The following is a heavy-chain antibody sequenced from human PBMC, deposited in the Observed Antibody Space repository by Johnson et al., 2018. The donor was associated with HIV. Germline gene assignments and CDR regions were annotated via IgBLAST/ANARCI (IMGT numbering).Heavy chain of an antibody. V-gene: IGHV3-66*02. CDR3: ARENWNHAGAFDI. J-gene: IGHJ3*02. Sequence: EVQLVESGGGLVQPGGSLRLSCAVSGFTVSTNYISWVRQTPGKGLEWVSVIYSGGSGGSTYYVDSVKGRFTISRDNSKNTLYLQMNSMRTEEMAVYYCARENWNHAGAFDIGGQWTIVTLS. CDR2: IYSGGSGGST. CDR1: GFTVSTNY. D-gene: IGHD1-14*01.